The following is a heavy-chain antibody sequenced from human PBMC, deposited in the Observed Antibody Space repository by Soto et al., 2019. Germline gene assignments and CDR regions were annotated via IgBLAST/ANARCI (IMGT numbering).Heavy chain of an antibody. Sequence: GGSLTLSCAASGFTFSTYGMHWVRQGPGKGLEWVAVIWYDGSYKYYADSVKGRFTISRDNSKNTLYLQMSGLRAEDTAVYYGARDRVEMATIRRPPGYWGQGT. CDR3: ARDRVEMATIRRPPGY. V-gene: IGHV3-33*01. J-gene: IGHJ4*02. CDR2: IWYDGSYK. CDR1: GFTFSTYG. D-gene: IGHD5-12*01.